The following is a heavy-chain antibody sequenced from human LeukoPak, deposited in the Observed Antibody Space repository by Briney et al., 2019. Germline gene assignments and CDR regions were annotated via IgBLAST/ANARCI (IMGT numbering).Heavy chain of an antibody. CDR3: ARGPIRRTSYYYYYYMDV. Sequence: ASVKVSCKASGYTFTSYYMHWVRQAPGQGLEWMGIVNPSGGSTSYAQKFQGRVTITTDESTSTAYMELSSLRSEDTAVYYCARGPIRRTSYYYYYYMDVWGKGTTVTVSS. J-gene: IGHJ6*03. D-gene: IGHD2-2*01. V-gene: IGHV1-46*01. CDR2: VNPSGGST. CDR1: GYTFTSYY.